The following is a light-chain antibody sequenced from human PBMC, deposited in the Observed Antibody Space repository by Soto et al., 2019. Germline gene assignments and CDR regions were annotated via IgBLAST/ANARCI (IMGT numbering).Light chain of an antibody. J-gene: IGKJ4*01. CDR2: AAS. CDR1: QSVSSN. V-gene: IGKV1-39*01. CDR3: QQLNSYPRT. Sequence: DIQMTQSPSSLSVSPGERATLSCRASQSVSSNLDWYQQKPRKAPRLLIYAASTWHSGIPSRFSGSGSGTDFTLPISSLQPEDFATYYCQQLNSYPRTFGGGTKVDIK.